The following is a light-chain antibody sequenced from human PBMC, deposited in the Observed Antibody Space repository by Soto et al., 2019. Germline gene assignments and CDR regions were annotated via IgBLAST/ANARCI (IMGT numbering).Light chain of an antibody. CDR3: MQGAHWPRT. CDR2: RVS. Sequence: DIVMTQTALSLSVTPGEPSSISCKSSQSLLYSDGNTYLTWFQQRAGKSPRRLIYRVSGRDSGVPERFSGSGSGTDFTLKISRVEAEDVGVYYCMQGAHWPRTFGQGTKVDIK. CDR1: QSLLYSDGNTY. V-gene: IGKV2-30*01. J-gene: IGKJ1*01.